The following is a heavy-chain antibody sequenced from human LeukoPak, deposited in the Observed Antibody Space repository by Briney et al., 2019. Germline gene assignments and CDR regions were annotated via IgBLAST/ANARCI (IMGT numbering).Heavy chain of an antibody. CDR1: GYSISSGYY. CDR2: IYHSGST. V-gene: IGHV4-38-2*02. D-gene: IGHD5-18*01. CDR3: ARDPGMVTY. Sequence: SETLSLTCTDSGYSISSGYYWGWIRQPPGKGLEWIGSIYHSGSTYYNPSLKSRVTISVDTSKNQFSLKLSSVTAADTAVYYCARDPGMVTYWGQGTLVTVSS. J-gene: IGHJ4*02.